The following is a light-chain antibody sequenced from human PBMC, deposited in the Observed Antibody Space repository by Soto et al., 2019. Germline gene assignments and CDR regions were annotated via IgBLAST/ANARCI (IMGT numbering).Light chain of an antibody. J-gene: IGLJ1*01. CDR3: SAYTSSSALV. Sequence: QSALTQPASVSGSPGQSITISCTGTISDIGGYNFISWYQHHPGKAPKLVIYDVNNRPSGISYRFSGSKSGNTASLTISGLQAEDEADYYCSAYTSSSALVFGTGTKLTVL. CDR2: DVN. V-gene: IGLV2-14*01. CDR1: ISDIGGYNF.